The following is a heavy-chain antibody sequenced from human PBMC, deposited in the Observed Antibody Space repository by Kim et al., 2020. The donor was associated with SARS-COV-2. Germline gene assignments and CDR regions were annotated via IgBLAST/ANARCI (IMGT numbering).Heavy chain of an antibody. CDR2: ISGSGGST. V-gene: IGHV3-23*01. Sequence: GGSLRLSCAASGFTFSSYAMSWVRQAPGKGLEWVSAISGSGGSTYYADSVKGRFTISRDNSKNTLYLQMNSLRAEDTAVYYCAKVPLPTYYYDSSGPGGKNYFDYWGQGTLVTVSS. CDR1: GFTFSSYA. CDR3: AKVPLPTYYYDSSGPGGKNYFDY. D-gene: IGHD3-22*01. J-gene: IGHJ4*02.